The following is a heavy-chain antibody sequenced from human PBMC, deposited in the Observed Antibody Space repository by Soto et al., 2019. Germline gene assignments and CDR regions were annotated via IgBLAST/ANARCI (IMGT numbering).Heavy chain of an antibody. Sequence: SETLSLTCAVSSGSFIGNYWSWIRQPPGKGLEWIGSIYYSGSTYYNPSLKSRVTISVDTSKNQFSLKLSSVTAADTAVYYCASKLRYFDWPQGNWFDPWGQGTLVTVSS. V-gene: IGHV4-39*01. CDR2: IYYSGST. D-gene: IGHD3-9*01. J-gene: IGHJ5*02. CDR3: ASKLRYFDWPQGNWFDP. CDR1: SGSFIGNY.